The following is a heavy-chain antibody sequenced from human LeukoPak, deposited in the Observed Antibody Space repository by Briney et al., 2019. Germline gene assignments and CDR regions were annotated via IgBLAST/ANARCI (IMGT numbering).Heavy chain of an antibody. V-gene: IGHV3-48*01. CDR2: ISSSSSTI. CDR1: GFTFSSYS. Sequence: GGSLRLSCAASGFTFSSYSMNWVRQAPGKGLEWVSYISSSSSTIYYADSVKGRFTISRDNAKNSLYLQMNSLRAEDTAVYYCAKADYYYYMDVWGKGTTVTVSS. J-gene: IGHJ6*03. CDR3: AKADYYYYMDV.